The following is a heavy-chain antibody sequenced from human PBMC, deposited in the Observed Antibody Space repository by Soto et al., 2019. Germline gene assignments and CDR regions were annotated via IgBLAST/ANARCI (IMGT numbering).Heavy chain of an antibody. CDR2: INTNSGGT. V-gene: IGHV1-2*02. J-gene: IGHJ4*02. CDR1: GYTFTGYY. Sequence: QVQLVQSGAEVKKPGASVKVSCKASGYTFTGYYMHWVRQAPGQGLEWMGWINTNSGGTNYAQKFQGRVTMTREKSISKAYMEMSRMRSDDTAVYYCARCQDPTWGYFDSWGQGTLVTVSS. D-gene: IGHD3-16*01. CDR3: ARCQDPTWGYFDS.